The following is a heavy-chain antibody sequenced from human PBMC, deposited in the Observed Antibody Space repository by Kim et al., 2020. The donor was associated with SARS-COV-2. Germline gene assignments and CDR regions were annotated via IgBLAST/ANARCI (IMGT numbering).Heavy chain of an antibody. J-gene: IGHJ4*02. CDR3: ASGAKTSSWLDY. Sequence: ASVKVSCKTSGYSFTAHYFHWVRQAPGQGLECVGRVNPYSGDTDYVEPFRDRATMTRDTSITTAFMELHSLTSDDTAIYYCASGAKTSSWLDYWGRGPLV. CDR1: GYSFTAHY. D-gene: IGHD2-2*01. V-gene: IGHV1-2*02. CDR2: VNPYSGDT.